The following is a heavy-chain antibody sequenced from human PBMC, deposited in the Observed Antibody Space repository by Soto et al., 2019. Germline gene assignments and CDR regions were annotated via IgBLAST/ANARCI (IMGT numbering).Heavy chain of an antibody. CDR3: ARDGGRHSGWIDY. J-gene: IGHJ4*02. D-gene: IGHD1-26*01. CDR1: GGTFSSYS. Sequence: QVQLVQSGAEVKKPGSSVKVSCKASGGTFSSYSINWVRQAPGQGLEWMGEIIPIFGTANYAQKCQGRVTITADESTSTAYMVLSSLTSEDTAVYYCARDGGRHSGWIDYWGQGTLVTVSS. V-gene: IGHV1-69*01. CDR2: IIPIFGTA.